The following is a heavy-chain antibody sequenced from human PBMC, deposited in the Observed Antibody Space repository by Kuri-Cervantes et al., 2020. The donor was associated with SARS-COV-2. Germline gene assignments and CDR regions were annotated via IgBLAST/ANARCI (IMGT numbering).Heavy chain of an antibody. CDR1: GFAFSRFA. Sequence: GGSLRLSCAASGFAFSRFAMNWVRQAPGKGLEWVSSISSDNHYIFYGDSMKGRFTISRNNARNSLYLQMNSLRAEDTATYYCVKDRDGDTGRVFDTFDKWGQGTMVTVSS. V-gene: IGHV3-21*06. CDR2: ISSDNHYI. D-gene: IGHD3-10*01. CDR3: VKDRDGDTGRVFDTFDK. J-gene: IGHJ3*02.